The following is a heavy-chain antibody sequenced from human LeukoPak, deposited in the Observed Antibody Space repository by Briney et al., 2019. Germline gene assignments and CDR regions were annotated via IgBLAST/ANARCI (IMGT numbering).Heavy chain of an antibody. Sequence: GGSLRLSCAASGFTFSSYSMNWVRQAPGKGLEWVSYISSSSSTIYYADSVKGRFTISRDNAKNSLYLQMNSLRAEDTAVYYCARSGKLELILFDYWGQGTLVTVSS. CDR1: GFTFSSYS. CDR2: ISSSSSTI. D-gene: IGHD1-26*01. CDR3: ARSGKLELILFDY. V-gene: IGHV3-48*01. J-gene: IGHJ4*02.